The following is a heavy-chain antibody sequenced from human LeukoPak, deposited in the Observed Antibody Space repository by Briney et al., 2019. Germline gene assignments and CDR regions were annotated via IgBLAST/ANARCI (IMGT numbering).Heavy chain of an antibody. CDR2: ISYDGSNK. Sequence: PGGSLRLSCAASGFTFSSYGMHWVRQAPGKGLEWVAVISYDGSNKYYADSVKGRFTISRDNSKNTLYLQMNSLGAEDTAVYYCAKGPVTAVPYYFDYWGQGTLVTVSS. J-gene: IGHJ4*02. D-gene: IGHD2-21*02. V-gene: IGHV3-30*18. CDR1: GFTFSSYG. CDR3: AKGPVTAVPYYFDY.